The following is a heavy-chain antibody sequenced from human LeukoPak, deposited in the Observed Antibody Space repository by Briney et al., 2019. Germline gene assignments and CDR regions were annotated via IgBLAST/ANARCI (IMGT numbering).Heavy chain of an antibody. CDR1: GFNFNTYW. CDR2: IKQDGSEK. D-gene: IGHD6-25*01. CDR3: ARYQRYYFDY. J-gene: IGHJ4*02. Sequence: GGSLRLSCAASGFNFNTYWMSWVRQAPGKGLEWVANIKQDGSEKFYGDSMKGRFTISRDNSKNSLYLQVNSLRAEDTAVYYCARYQRYYFDYWGQGTLVTVSS. V-gene: IGHV3-7*01.